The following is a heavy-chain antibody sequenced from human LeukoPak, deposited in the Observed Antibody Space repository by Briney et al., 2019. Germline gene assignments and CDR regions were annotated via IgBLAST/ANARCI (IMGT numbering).Heavy chain of an antibody. CDR2: ISAYNGKT. D-gene: IGHD3-22*01. J-gene: IGHJ4*02. CDR1: GYTFTSYG. CDR3: ARGGYYGSSGYEDY. V-gene: IGHV1-18*01. Sequence: ASVKVSCKASGYTFTSYGISWVRQAPGQGLEWMGWISAYNGKTNYAQKLQGRVTMTTDRSTSTAYMELRRLRSDDTAVYYCARGGYYGSSGYEDYWGQGTLVTVSS.